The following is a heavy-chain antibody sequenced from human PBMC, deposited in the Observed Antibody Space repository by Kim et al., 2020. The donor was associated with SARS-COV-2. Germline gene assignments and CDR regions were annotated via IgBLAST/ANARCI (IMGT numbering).Heavy chain of an antibody. CDR3: AKDLSSGF. Sequence: GGSTYYADSVKGRFTISRDNSKNTLYLQMNSLRAEDTAVYYCAKDLSSGFWGQGTLVTVSS. J-gene: IGHJ4*02. V-gene: IGHV3-23*01. CDR2: GGST. D-gene: IGHD6-25*01.